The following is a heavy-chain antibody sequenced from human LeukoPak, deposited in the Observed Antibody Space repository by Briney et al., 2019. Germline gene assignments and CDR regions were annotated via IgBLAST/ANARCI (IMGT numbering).Heavy chain of an antibody. Sequence: SETLSLTCTVSGGSISSYYWSWIRQPAGKGLEWIGRIYTSGSTNYNPSLKSRVTISVDKSKNQFSLKLSSVTAADTAVYYCARDGPPGYDSSGYYLNWGQGTLVTVSS. CDR3: ARDGPPGYDSSGYYLN. J-gene: IGHJ4*02. V-gene: IGHV4-4*07. D-gene: IGHD3-22*01. CDR2: IYTSGST. CDR1: GGSISSYY.